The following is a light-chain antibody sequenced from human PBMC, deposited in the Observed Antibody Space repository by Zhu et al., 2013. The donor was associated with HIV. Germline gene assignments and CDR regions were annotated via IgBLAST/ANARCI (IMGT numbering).Light chain of an antibody. J-gene: IGKJ3*01. V-gene: IGKV3D-20*01. CDR1: QSVSSNY. CDR3: QQFGTSPNT. CDR2: DAS. Sequence: PGERATLSCGASQSVSSNYLAWYQQKPGLAPRLLIYDASSRAAGTPDRFSGSGSGTDFTLTISRLEPEDFAVYYCQQFGTSPNTFGPGTKVDFK.